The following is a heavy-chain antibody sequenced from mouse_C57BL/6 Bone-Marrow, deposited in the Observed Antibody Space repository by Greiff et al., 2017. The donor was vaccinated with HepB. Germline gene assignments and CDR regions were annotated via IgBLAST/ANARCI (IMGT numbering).Heavy chain of an antibody. V-gene: IGHV1-19*01. D-gene: IGHD2-12*01. Sequence: VQLKQSGPVLVKPGASVKMSCKASGYTFTDYYMNWVKQSHGKSLEWIGVINPYNGGTSYNQKFKGKATLTVDKSSSTAYMELNSLTSEDSAVYYCAREGLLFRFAYWGQGTLVTVSA. CDR1: GYTFTDYY. J-gene: IGHJ3*01. CDR3: AREGLLFRFAY. CDR2: INPYNGGT.